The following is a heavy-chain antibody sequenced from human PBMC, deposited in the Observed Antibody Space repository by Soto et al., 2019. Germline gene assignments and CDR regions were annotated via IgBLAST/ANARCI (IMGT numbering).Heavy chain of an antibody. Sequence: PSETLSLTCTVSGGSISSSSYYWGWIRQPPGKGLELIVSIYYSGSTYYIPSLKSRVTISVDTSKNQFSLKLSFVTAADTAVYYCATIYSGGWPVYYYYGMDVWGQGTTVTVSS. V-gene: IGHV4-39*01. CDR2: IYYSGST. CDR3: ATIYSGGWPVYYYYGMDV. D-gene: IGHD6-19*01. J-gene: IGHJ6*02. CDR1: GGSISSSSYY.